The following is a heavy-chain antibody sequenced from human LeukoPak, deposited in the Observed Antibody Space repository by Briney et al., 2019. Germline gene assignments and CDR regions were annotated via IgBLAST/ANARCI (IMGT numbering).Heavy chain of an antibody. CDR3: ARHDYGDYGWFDP. D-gene: IGHD4-17*01. CDR2: IYYSGST. V-gene: IGHV4-59*08. J-gene: IGHJ5*02. Sequence: SETLSLTCTVSDGSIRSYYWSWIRQPPGKGLEWIGYIYYSGSTNYNPSLRSRVTISVDTSKNQFSLRLTSVTAADTALYYCARHDYGDYGWFDPWGQGTLVTVSS. CDR1: DGSIRSYY.